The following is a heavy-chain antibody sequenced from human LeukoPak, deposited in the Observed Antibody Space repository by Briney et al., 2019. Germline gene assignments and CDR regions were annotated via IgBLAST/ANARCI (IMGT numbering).Heavy chain of an antibody. Sequence: SETLSLTCAVYGGSFSGYYWSWIRQPPGKGLEWIGEINHSGSTNYNPSLKSRVTISVDTSKNQFSLKLSSVTAADTAVYYCARGFSSSWYPQWFDPWGKGTLVTVSS. CDR1: GGSFSGYY. J-gene: IGHJ5*02. D-gene: IGHD6-13*01. CDR3: ARGFSSSWYPQWFDP. V-gene: IGHV4-34*01. CDR2: INHSGST.